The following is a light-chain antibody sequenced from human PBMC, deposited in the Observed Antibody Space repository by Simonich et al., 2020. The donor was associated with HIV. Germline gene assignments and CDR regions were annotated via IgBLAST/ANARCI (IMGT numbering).Light chain of an antibody. J-gene: IGKJ3*01. CDR2: AAS. CDR1: QSITNY. CDR3: QQFNSYPVT. V-gene: IGKV1-39*01. Sequence: DIQMTQSPSSLSASVGDRVTITCRASQSITNYLNWFQKKPGKAPRLLLYAASSLQSGVPSRFSGSGSVTDFTLSISSLQPEDFATYYCQQFNSYPVTFGPGTKVDIK.